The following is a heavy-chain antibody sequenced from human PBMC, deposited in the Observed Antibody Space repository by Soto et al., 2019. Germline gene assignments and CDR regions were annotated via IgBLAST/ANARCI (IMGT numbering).Heavy chain of an antibody. Sequence: GSLRLSGAAAVFLFWVRSVMFLRHCSGQGLEGISSIGSSDIYNADAVTGKCTVSRDNDNNMLFLQMKSLSADDAAVYFCAKDRLNGNRLFDAFDIWGQGTMVTVSS. V-gene: IGHV3-23*01. CDR1: VFLFWVRS. J-gene: IGHJ3*02. D-gene: IGHD2-21*01. CDR2: IGSSDI. CDR3: AKDRLNGNRLFDAFDI.